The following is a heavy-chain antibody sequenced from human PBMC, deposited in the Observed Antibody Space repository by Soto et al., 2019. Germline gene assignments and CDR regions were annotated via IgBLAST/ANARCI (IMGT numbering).Heavy chain of an antibody. CDR2: IKQDGSEK. J-gene: IGHJ4*02. V-gene: IGHV3-7*01. Sequence: EVQLVESGGGLVQPGGSLRLSCAASGFTFSSYWMSWVRQAPGKGLEWVANIKQDGSEKYYVDSVKGRFTISRDNAKNSLYLQMNSMRDEDTAVYYCARESDSGWSGGYFDDWGQGTLVTVSS. D-gene: IGHD6-19*01. CDR1: GFTFSSYW. CDR3: ARESDSGWSGGYFDD.